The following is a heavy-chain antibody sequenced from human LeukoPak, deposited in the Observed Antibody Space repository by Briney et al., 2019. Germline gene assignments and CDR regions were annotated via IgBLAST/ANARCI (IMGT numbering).Heavy chain of an antibody. CDR1: GFTFSSYA. J-gene: IGHJ4*02. V-gene: IGHV3-30-3*01. D-gene: IGHD6-19*01. CDR2: ISYDGSSK. CDR3: ARDSVVAGINY. Sequence: GGSLRLSCAASGFTFSSYAMHWVRQAPGKGLEWVAVISYDGSSKYYADSVKGRFTISRDNSKNTLYPQMNSLRAEDTAAYYCARDSVVAGINYWGQGPWSPSPQ.